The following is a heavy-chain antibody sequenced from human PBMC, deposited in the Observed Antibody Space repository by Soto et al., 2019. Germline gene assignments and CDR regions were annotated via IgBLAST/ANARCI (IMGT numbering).Heavy chain of an antibody. Sequence: QVQLQPWGAGLLKPSETLSLTCAVYGGSFSGYYWSWIRQPPGKGLEWIGEINHSGSTNYNPSLKSRVTISVYTSNNHFSLKLSSVTAADTAVYDCARGGRADRGDYWGQGTLVTVSS. CDR3: ARGGRADRGDY. CDR1: GGSFSGYY. D-gene: IGHD3-16*01. CDR2: INHSGST. J-gene: IGHJ4*02. V-gene: IGHV4-34*01.